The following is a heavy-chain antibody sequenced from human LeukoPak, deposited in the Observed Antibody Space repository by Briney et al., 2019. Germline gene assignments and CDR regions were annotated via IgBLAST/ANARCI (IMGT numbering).Heavy chain of an antibody. J-gene: IGHJ4*02. V-gene: IGHV4-30-2*01. CDR2: IYYSGST. CDR3: ARAATSHYFDY. Sequence: PSETLSLTCTVSGGSISSSGYYWSWIQQPPGKGLEWIGYIYYSGSTYYNPSLKSRVTISGDRSKNQFSLKLSSVTAADTAVYYCARAATSHYFDYWGPGTLVTVSS. CDR1: GGSISSSGYY.